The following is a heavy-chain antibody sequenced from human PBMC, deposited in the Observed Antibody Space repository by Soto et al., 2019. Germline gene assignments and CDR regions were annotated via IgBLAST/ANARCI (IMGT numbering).Heavy chain of an antibody. Sequence: QVQLVQSGDEVKKSGASVKVSCKASGYTFSNYGISWVRQAPGQGLEWMGWISGYNGLTAYAQNVQGRVTMTIDTPTRTVFMELTSLRSNDTAVYYCAREEGIRVFDAWGQGTLVTFAS. CDR1: GYTFSNYG. J-gene: IGHJ4*02. V-gene: IGHV1-18*04. CDR2: ISGYNGLT. D-gene: IGHD3-10*01. CDR3: AREEGIRVFDA.